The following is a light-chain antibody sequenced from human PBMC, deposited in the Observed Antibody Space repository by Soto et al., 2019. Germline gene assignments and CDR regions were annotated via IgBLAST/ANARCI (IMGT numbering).Light chain of an antibody. Sequence: QSALTQPRSVSGSPGQSVTISCTGTSSDVGAYNSVSWYQQHPDKAPKLMIYDVSQRPSGVPERFSGSKSGNTASLTISGLKAEDEADYYCVSYTGTHIPVALGGGTKLTVL. V-gene: IGLV2-11*01. CDR1: SSDVGAYNS. J-gene: IGLJ2*01. CDR3: VSYTGTHIPVA. CDR2: DVS.